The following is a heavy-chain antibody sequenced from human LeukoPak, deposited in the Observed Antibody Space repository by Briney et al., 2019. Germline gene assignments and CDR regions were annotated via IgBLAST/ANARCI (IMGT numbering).Heavy chain of an antibody. CDR2: INPNSGGT. CDR1: GYTFTGYY. V-gene: IGHV1-2*02. J-gene: IGHJ4*02. D-gene: IGHD3-22*01. CDR3: ARDYGGYYYYFDY. Sequence: GASVKVSCKASGYTFTGYYTHWVRQAPGQGLEWMGWINPNSGGTNYAQKFQGRVTMTRDTSISTAYMELSRLRSDDTAVYYCARDYGGYYYYFDYWGQGTLVTVSS.